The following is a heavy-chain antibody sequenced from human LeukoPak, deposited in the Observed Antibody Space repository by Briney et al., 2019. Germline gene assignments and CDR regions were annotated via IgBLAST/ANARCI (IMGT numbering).Heavy chain of an antibody. CDR1: GYSISSGYY. Sequence: SETLSLTCAVSGYSISSGYYWGWIRQPPGKGLELIGSSYHSGSTYYNPSLKRRVPISVDTSKNQFSLKLSSVTAADTAVYYCAGPPYGSGSHYYFDYWGQGTLVTVSS. CDR2: SYHSGST. V-gene: IGHV4-38-2*01. CDR3: AGPPYGSGSHYYFDY. D-gene: IGHD3-10*01. J-gene: IGHJ4*02.